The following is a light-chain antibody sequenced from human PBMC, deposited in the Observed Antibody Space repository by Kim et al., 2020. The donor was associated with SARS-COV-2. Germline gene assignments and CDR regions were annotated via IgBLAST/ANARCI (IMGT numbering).Light chain of an antibody. CDR2: YDS. CDR3: QVGDSTTDHRVV. Sequence: SYELTQPPSVSVAPGKTASVSCGGNSIGSKSVDWYQQKSGQAPVLVIYYDSDRPSGIPERFSGSNSGNTATLTISRVEAGDEADYYCQVGDSTTDHRVVFGAGTQLTVL. J-gene: IGLJ2*01. CDR1: SIGSKS. V-gene: IGLV3-21*04.